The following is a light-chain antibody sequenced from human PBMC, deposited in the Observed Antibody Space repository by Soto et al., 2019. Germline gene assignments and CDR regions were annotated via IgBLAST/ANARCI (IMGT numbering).Light chain of an antibody. CDR1: SSDVGSYNY. J-gene: IGLJ2*01. CDR2: EVS. V-gene: IGLV2-14*01. Sequence: QSVLTQPASVSGSPGQSITISCTGTSSDVGSYNYVSWHQQHPGKAPKLMIYEVSNRPSGVSNRFSGSKSGNKASLTISWLQAEDEADYYCSSYTSISSVVFGGGTKLTVL. CDR3: SSYTSISSVV.